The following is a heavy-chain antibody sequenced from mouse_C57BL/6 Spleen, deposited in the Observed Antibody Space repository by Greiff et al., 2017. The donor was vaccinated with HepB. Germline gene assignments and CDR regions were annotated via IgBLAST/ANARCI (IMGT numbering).Heavy chain of an antibody. CDR2: IYPGDGDT. CDR1: GYAFSSSW. J-gene: IGHJ4*01. CDR3: ARKRSDDGYYLMDY. V-gene: IGHV1-82*01. D-gene: IGHD2-3*01. Sequence: QVQLQQSGPELVKPGASVKISCKASGYAFSSSWMNWVKQRPGKGLEWIGRIYPGDGDTNYNGKFKGKATLTADKSSSTAYMQLSSLTSEDSAVYFCARKRSDDGYYLMDYWGQGTSVTVSS.